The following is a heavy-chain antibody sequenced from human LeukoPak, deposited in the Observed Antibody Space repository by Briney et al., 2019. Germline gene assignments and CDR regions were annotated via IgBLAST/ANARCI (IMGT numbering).Heavy chain of an antibody. J-gene: IGHJ4*02. D-gene: IGHD5-18*01. CDR1: GFIFSNYN. V-gene: IGHV3-48*01. CDR2: ISGSSGTI. Sequence: PGGSLRLSCAASGFIFSNYNMNWVRQTPGKGLEWLSYISGSSGTIYYADSVKGRFTISGDNAKNSLYLQMNSLRAEDTAVYYCARALGYSYGYAVDYWGQGTLVTVSS. CDR3: ARALGYSYGYAVDY.